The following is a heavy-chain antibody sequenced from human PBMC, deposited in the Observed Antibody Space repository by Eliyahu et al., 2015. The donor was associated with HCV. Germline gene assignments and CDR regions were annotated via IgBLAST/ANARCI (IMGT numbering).Heavy chain of an antibody. Sequence: QVQLQQWGAGLLKPSETLSLTCAVYGGSFSGYYWSWIRQPPGKGLEWIGEINHSGSTNYNPSLKSRVTISVDTSKNQFSLKLSSVTAADTAVYYCARGLSRIITWFDPWGQGTLVTVSS. CDR1: GGSFSGYY. CDR2: INHSGST. D-gene: IGHD3-22*01. J-gene: IGHJ5*02. CDR3: ARGLSRIITWFDP. V-gene: IGHV4-34*01.